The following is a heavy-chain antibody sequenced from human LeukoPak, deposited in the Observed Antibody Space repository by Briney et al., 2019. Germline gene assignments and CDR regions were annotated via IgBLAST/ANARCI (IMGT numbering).Heavy chain of an antibody. D-gene: IGHD2-2*01. CDR3: ARGAGYCSSTSCYGSYYYMDV. V-gene: IGHV1-8*01. J-gene: IGHJ6*03. CDR1: VYTLTKYD. Sequence: ASVTVSCLPSVYTLTKYDINWVRQAPGQGRGWMGWMYANIGNTGYAQKFQGRVTMTRNTSISTAYMELSSLRSEDTAVYYCARGAGYCSSTSCYGSYYYMDVWGKGTTVTVSS. CDR2: MYANIGNT.